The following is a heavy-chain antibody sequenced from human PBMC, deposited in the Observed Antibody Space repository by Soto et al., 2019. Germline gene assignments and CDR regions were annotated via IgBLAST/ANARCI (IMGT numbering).Heavy chain of an antibody. V-gene: IGHV4-4*02. Sequence: QVQLQESGPGLVKPSGTLSLTCAVSGGSISSSNWWSWVRQPPGKGLEWIGEIYHSGNTNYNPSLKSRVTMAVDKSRNQFSLKLSSVTAAHTAVYYCASRWGEGRVDYWGQGTLVTVSS. CDR2: IYHSGNT. CDR3: ASRWGEGRVDY. J-gene: IGHJ4*02. CDR1: GGSISSSNW. D-gene: IGHD3-10*01.